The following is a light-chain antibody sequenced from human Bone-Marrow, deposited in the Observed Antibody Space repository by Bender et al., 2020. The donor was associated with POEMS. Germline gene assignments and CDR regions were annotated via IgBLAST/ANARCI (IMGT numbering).Light chain of an antibody. CDR2: GYN. CDR3: CSYAGSYMGWV. V-gene: IGLV1-40*01. J-gene: IGLJ3*02. Sequence: QSVLTQPPSVSGAPGQRVTISCTGSSSNTGSGYDINWYQHLPGTAPKLLIYGYNNRPSGVPDRFSGSKSGTSASLTISGLQTDDEADYFCCSYAGSYMGWVFGGGTKLTVL. CDR1: SSNTGSGYD.